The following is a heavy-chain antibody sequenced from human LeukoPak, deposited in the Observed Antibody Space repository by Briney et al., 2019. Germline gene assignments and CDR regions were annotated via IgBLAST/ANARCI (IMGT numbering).Heavy chain of an antibody. J-gene: IGHJ4*02. CDR1: GYTFTAYY. CDR2: IKPDSGSS. CDR3: ARARVPIAVAGLYYFDY. V-gene: IGHV1-2*02. D-gene: IGHD6-19*01. Sequence: ASVRVSCKASGYTFTAYYIHWLRQAPGQGPEWMGWIKPDSGSSHYAQKFQGRVTMTRDTSSKSAYMDLTRLKSDDTAVYYCARARVPIAVAGLYYFDYWGQGALVTVSS.